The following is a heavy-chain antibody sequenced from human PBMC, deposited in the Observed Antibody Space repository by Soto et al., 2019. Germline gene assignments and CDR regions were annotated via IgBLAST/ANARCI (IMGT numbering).Heavy chain of an antibody. V-gene: IGHV4-31*03. CDR2: ISYSGST. J-gene: IGHJ6*02. CDR1: GGSVSSGGYY. CDR3: ARALPSYYYYGMDV. Sequence: QVQLQESGPGLVKPSQTLSLTCTVSGGSVSSGGYYWSWIRQHPGKGLEWIGYISYSGSTYYNPSLKSRPTISVDTSKNQFSLKLSSVTAADTAVCYCARALPSYYYYGMDVWGQGTTVTVSS.